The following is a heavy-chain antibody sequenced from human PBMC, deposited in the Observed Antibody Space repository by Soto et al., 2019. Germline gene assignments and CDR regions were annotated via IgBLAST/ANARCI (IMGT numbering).Heavy chain of an antibody. Sequence: GGSLRLSCVGSGFDVTTNCMRWVRQAPGKGLECVSIVCTGGATHYADSVKGRFTISRDRSKNTVHLQMNNVRAEDTAVYYCVRDKRTISGIFPGYWGQGTQVTVSS. V-gene: IGHV3-53*01. CDR1: GFDVTTNC. CDR3: VRDKRTISGIFPGY. J-gene: IGHJ4*02. CDR2: VCTGGAT. D-gene: IGHD1-1*01.